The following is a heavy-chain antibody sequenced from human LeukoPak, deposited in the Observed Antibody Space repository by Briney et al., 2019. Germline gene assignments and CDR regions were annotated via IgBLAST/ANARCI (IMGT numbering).Heavy chain of an antibody. J-gene: IGHJ3*02. CDR2: INQRGSS. Sequence: PSETLSLTCAVYGGSFSDYFWSWVRQPPGRGLEWIGEINQRGSSTYNPSLKSRVTMSVDPSKNQLSLKMTSVTAADTAVYYCASIHQVRGSHTFDIWGQGTMVTVSS. V-gene: IGHV4-34*01. CDR1: GGSFSDYF. CDR3: ASIHQVRGSHTFDI. D-gene: IGHD2-2*02.